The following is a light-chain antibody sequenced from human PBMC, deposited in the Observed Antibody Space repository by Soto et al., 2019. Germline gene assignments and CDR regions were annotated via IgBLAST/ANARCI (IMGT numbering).Light chain of an antibody. V-gene: IGKV2D-29*01. J-gene: IGKJ1*01. CDR3: QQYNNWPLT. Sequence: DFVMTQTPLSLSVTPGQPASISWRCSQSLLFSDGKTYLYWYLQKPGQPPQLLIYGASTRATGIPARFSGSGSGTEFTLTISSLQSEDFALYSCQQYNNWPLTFGQGTKVDIK. CDR2: GAS. CDR1: QSLLFSDGKTY.